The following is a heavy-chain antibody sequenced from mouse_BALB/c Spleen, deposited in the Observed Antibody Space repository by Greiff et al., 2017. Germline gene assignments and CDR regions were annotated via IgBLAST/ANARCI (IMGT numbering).Heavy chain of an antibody. D-gene: IGHD1-2*01. V-gene: IGHV14-3*02. CDR2: IDPANGNT. CDR1: GFNIKDTY. Sequence: EVQLQQSGAELVKPGASVKLSCTASGFNIKDTYMHWVKQRPEQGLEWIGRIDPANGNTKYDPKFQGKATITADTSSNTAYLQLSSLTSEDTAVYYCARSLRLRLFDDWGQGTTLTVAS. CDR3: ARSLRLRLFDD. J-gene: IGHJ2*01.